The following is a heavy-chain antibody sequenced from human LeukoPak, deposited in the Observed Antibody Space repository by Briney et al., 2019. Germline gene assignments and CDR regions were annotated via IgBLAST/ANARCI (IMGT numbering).Heavy chain of an antibody. CDR1: GYTFTSYD. D-gene: IGHD2-2*01. CDR3: ARGPSFRYQPRPYYFDY. J-gene: IGHJ4*02. CDR2: MNPNSGNT. V-gene: IGHV1-8*03. Sequence: ASVKVSCKASGYTFTSYDINWVRQAPGQGLEWMGWMNPNSGNTGYAQKFQGRVTITRNTSISTAYMELSSLRSEDTAVYYCARGPSFRYQPRPYYFDYWGQGTLVTVSS.